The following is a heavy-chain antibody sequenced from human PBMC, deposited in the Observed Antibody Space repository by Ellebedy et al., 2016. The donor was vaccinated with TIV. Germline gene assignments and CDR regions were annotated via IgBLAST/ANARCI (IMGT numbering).Heavy chain of an antibody. D-gene: IGHD2-15*01. CDR1: GFTFSSYA. J-gene: IGHJ4*02. CDR2: ISDRGGST. CDR3: GKEELVAVTPYLDY. V-gene: IGHV3-23*01. Sequence: PGGSLRLSCAASGFTFSSYAITWVRQAPGQGLEWVSAISDRGGSTYYADSVRGRFTISRDNSKNTLYLQMNSLRAEDTAVYYCGKEELVAVTPYLDYWGQGTLVTVSS.